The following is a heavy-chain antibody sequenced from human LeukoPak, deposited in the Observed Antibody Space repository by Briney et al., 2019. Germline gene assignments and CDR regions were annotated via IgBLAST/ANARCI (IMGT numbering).Heavy chain of an antibody. D-gene: IGHD1-26*01. CDR2: TSYDGTKE. V-gene: IGHV3-30*18. Sequence: GGSLRLSCAASGFTFTNYGMHWVRQAPGKGLEWVAVTSYDGTKEHYADSVKGRFTISRDNSRDTVFLQMNSLTGDDTAVYFCAKARVTHAWEIVYYDYWGQGAQVTVSS. CDR1: GFTFTNYG. J-gene: IGHJ4*02. CDR3: AKARVTHAWEIVYYDY.